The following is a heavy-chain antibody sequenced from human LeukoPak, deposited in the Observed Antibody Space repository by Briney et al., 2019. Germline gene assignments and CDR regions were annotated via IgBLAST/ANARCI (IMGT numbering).Heavy chain of an antibody. Sequence: GGSLRLSCAASGFTFSSYAMHWVRQAPGKGLEWVAVISYDGSNKYYADSVKGRFTISRDNSENTLYLQMNSLRAEDTAVYYCASAAAAGTSGFDYWGQGTLVTVSS. J-gene: IGHJ4*02. CDR2: ISYDGSNK. D-gene: IGHD6-13*01. CDR3: ASAAAAGTSGFDY. V-gene: IGHV3-30-3*01. CDR1: GFTFSSYA.